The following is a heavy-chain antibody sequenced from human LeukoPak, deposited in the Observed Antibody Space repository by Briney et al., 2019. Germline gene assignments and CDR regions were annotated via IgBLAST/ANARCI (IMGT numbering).Heavy chain of an antibody. V-gene: IGHV4-59*06. CDR1: GGSISSYY. Sequence: SETLSLTCTVSGGSISSYYWSWIRQHPGKGLEWIGYIYYSGSTYYNPSLKSRVTISVDMSKNQFSLKLSSETAADTAVYYCARAGITMVRGVIIRQPYFDYWGQGTLVTVSS. J-gene: IGHJ4*02. CDR2: IYYSGST. D-gene: IGHD3-10*01. CDR3: ARAGITMVRGVIIRQPYFDY.